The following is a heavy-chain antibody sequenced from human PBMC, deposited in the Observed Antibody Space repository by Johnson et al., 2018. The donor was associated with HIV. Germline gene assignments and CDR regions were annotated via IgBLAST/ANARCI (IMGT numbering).Heavy chain of an antibody. D-gene: IGHD5-12*01. CDR3: ARDLGVATAKVNAFDI. CDR2: IYSGGST. CDR1: GFTVSSNY. V-gene: IGHV3-66*01. Sequence: EVQLVESGGGLVQPGGSPRLSCAASGFTVSSNYMSWVRQAPGKGLEWVSVIYSGGSTYYADSVKGRFTISRDNSKNTLYLQMNSLRAEDTAVYYCARDLGVATAKVNAFDIWGQGTMVTVSS. J-gene: IGHJ3*02.